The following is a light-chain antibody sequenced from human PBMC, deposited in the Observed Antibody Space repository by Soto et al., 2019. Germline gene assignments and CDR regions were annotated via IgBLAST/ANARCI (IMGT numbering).Light chain of an antibody. V-gene: IGKV2-28*01. CDR1: QGVLHNNGHNY. CDR3: MKVLELPIN. CDR2: LGG. J-gene: IGKJ5*01. Sequence: EIVMTQSPLSLPVSPGEPSSISCRSSQGVLHNNGHNYLDWYLHRPGQSPQLLIYLGGNRASGVPDRFSGSGSGADFTLKISRVEAEDVGVYYCMKVLELPINFGQGTRLEIK.